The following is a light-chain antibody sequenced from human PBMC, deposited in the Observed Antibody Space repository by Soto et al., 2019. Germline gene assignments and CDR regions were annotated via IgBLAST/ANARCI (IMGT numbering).Light chain of an antibody. CDR2: LGS. J-gene: IGKJ1*01. CDR3: MQDLHTAWT. V-gene: IGKV2-28*01. Sequence: DVPMTQSPGSLPVTPGEPASISCSSSLSLLHSNGYNYLDWYLQKPGQSPELLIYLGSNRASGVPDRFSGSGSGTDFTLKISRVEAEDVGVYYCMQDLHTAWTFGQGTKVDIK. CDR1: LSLLHSNGYNY.